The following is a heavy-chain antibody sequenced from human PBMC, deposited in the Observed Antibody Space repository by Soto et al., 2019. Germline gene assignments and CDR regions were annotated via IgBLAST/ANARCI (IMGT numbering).Heavy chain of an antibody. D-gene: IGHD4-17*01. CDR1: GGSISSGGYY. J-gene: IGHJ4*02. CDR2: IYYSGST. CDR3: ARYTPDRSYGDFPYYFDY. V-gene: IGHV4-31*03. Sequence: QVQLQESGPGLVKPSQTLSLTCTVSGGSISSGGYYRSWIRQHPGKGLEWIGYIYYSGSTYYNPSLKSRVTISVDTSKNQFSLKLSSVTAADTAVYYCARYTPDRSYGDFPYYFDYWGQGTLVTVSS.